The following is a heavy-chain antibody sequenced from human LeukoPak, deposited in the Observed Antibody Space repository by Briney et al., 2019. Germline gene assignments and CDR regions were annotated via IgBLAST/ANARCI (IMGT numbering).Heavy chain of an antibody. J-gene: IGHJ4*02. V-gene: IGHV3-7*01. D-gene: IGHD1-26*01. Sequence: GSLRLSCAASGFTFSSYWMSWVRQAPGKGLEWVANIKQDGSDKYYVDSVKGRFTISRDNAKNSLYLQMDSLRAEDTAVYYCARECSGSYYDYWGQGTLVTVSS. CDR3: ARECSGSYYDY. CDR2: IKQDGSDK. CDR1: GFTFSSYW.